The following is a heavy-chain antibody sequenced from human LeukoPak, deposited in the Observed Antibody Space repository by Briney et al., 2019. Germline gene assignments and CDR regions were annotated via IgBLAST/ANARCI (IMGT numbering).Heavy chain of an antibody. CDR1: GFTFSSYA. Sequence: GGSLRLSCAASGFTFSSYAMSWVRQAPGKGLEWVSAISGSGGSTYYADSVKGRFTISRDNFKNTLYLQMNSLRAEDTAVYYCAKDREWFGSLLDGMDVWGQGTTVTVSS. CDR2: ISGSGGST. V-gene: IGHV3-23*01. D-gene: IGHD3-10*01. J-gene: IGHJ6*02. CDR3: AKDREWFGSLLDGMDV.